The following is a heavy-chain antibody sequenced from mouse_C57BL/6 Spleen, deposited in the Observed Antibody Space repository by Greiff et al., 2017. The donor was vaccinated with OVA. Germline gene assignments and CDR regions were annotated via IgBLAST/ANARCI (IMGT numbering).Heavy chain of an antibody. D-gene: IGHD3-2*02. Sequence: VKLQQPGAELVRPGSSVKLSCKASGYTFTSYWMHWVKQRPIQGLEWIGNIDPSDSETHYNQKFKDKATLTVDKSSSTAYMQLSSLTSEDSAVYYCARRDSSGYGYWGQGTTLTVSS. V-gene: IGHV1-52*01. J-gene: IGHJ2*01. CDR1: GYTFTSYW. CDR3: ARRDSSGYGY. CDR2: IDPSDSET.